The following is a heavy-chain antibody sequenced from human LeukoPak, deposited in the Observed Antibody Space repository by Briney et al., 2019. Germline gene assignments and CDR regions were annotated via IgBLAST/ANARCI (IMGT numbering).Heavy chain of an antibody. D-gene: IGHD4-11*01. CDR2: INPNSGGT. V-gene: IGHV1-2*06. CDR3: KTTVTTDNWFDP. J-gene: IGHJ5*02. Sequence: GASVKVSCEASGYTFTGYYMHWVRQAPGQGLEWMGRINPNSGGTNYAQKFQGRVTMTRDTSISSAYMELSRLRSDDTAVYYCKTTVTTDNWFDPWGQGTLVTVSS. CDR1: GYTFTGYY.